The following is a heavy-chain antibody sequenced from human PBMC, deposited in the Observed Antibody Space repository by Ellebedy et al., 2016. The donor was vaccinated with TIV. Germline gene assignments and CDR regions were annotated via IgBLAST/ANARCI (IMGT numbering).Heavy chain of an antibody. V-gene: IGHV3-23*01. Sequence: PGGSLRLSCAASGFTFSRFWMSWVRQAPGKGLVWVSTMSGSGGSTYHADSVKGRFTISRDNSKNTLYLQMSSLRAEDTAVYYCAKDQTIVSTIVDYWGQGTLVTVSS. D-gene: IGHD5/OR15-5a*01. CDR1: GFTFSRFW. CDR3: AKDQTIVSTIVDY. CDR2: MSGSGGST. J-gene: IGHJ4*02.